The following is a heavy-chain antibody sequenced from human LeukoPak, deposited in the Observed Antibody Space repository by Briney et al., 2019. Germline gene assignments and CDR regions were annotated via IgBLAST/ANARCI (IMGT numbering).Heavy chain of an antibody. Sequence: GGSLRLSCTASGFTFGDYAMSWVRQAPGKGLEWVGFIRSKAYGGTTEYVASVKGRFTISRDDSKSIAYLQMNSLKTEDTAVYYCTRDVASSIVEGYYFDYWGRGTLVTVSS. D-gene: IGHD3-22*01. CDR1: GFTFGDYA. J-gene: IGHJ4*02. CDR2: IRSKAYGGTT. CDR3: TRDVASSIVEGYYFDY. V-gene: IGHV3-49*04.